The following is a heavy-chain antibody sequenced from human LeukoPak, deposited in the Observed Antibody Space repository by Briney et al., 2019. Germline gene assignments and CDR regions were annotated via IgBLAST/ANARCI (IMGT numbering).Heavy chain of an antibody. D-gene: IGHD3-3*01. V-gene: IGHV3-73*01. CDR2: IRSKANSYAT. CDR3: TRLAYYDFWSGSPDAFDI. Sequence: PGGSLRLSCAASGFTFSGSAMHWVRQASGKGLEWVGRIRSKANSYATAYSASVKGRFTISRDDSKNTAYLQMNRLKTEDTAVYYCTRLAYYDFWSGSPDAFDIWGQGTMVTVSS. CDR1: GFTFSGSA. J-gene: IGHJ3*02.